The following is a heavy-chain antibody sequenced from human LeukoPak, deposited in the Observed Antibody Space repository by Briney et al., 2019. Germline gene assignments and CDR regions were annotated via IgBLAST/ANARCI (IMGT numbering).Heavy chain of an antibody. J-gene: IGHJ4*02. CDR3: ARAYCSSTSCYGLFDY. D-gene: IGHD2-2*01. Sequence: SETLSLTCTVSGGSISSYYWSWIRQPPGKGLEWIGYIYYSGSTNYNPSLKSRVTISVDTSKNQFSLKLSSVTAADTAVYYCARAYCSSTSCYGLFDYWGQGTLVTVSS. CDR1: GGSISSYY. CDR2: IYYSGST. V-gene: IGHV4-59*01.